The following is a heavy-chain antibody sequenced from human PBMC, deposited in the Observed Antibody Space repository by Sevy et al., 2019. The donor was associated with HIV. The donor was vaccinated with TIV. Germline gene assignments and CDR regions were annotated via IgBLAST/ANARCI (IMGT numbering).Heavy chain of an antibody. V-gene: IGHV3-30*18. CDR3: AKTSVAGTPKLYYFDY. CDR2: MSYDGRSK. Sequence: GGSLRLSCAASGFTFSNYGMHWVRQAPGKGLEWVAVMSYDGRSKYYADSVKGRFTISRDNSKNTLYLQMNSLRAEDTAVYYCAKTSVAGTPKLYYFDYWGQGTLVTVSS. J-gene: IGHJ4*02. D-gene: IGHD6-19*01. CDR1: GFTFSNYG.